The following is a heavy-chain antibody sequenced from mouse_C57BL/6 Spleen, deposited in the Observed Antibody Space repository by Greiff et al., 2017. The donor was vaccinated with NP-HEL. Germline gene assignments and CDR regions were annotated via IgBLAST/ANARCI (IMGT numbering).Heavy chain of an antibody. V-gene: IGHV1-22*01. D-gene: IGHD3-2*02. CDR2: INPNNGGT. CDR3: AAQANYAMDY. J-gene: IGHJ4*01. CDR1: GYTFTDYN. Sequence: VQLKQSGPELVKPGASVKMSCKASGYTFTDYNMHWVKQSHGKSLEWIGYINPNNGGTSYNQKFKGKATLTVNKSSSTAYMELRSLTSEDSAVYYCAAQANYAMDYWGQGTSVTVSS.